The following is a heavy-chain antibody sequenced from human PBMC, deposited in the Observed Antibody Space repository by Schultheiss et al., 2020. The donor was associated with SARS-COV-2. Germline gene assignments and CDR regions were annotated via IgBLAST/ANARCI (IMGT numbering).Heavy chain of an antibody. D-gene: IGHD5-24*01. Sequence: SCAASGFTFSGSAMHWVRQASGKGLEWVAVISYDGSNKYYADSVKGRFTISRDNSKNTLYLQMNSLRAEDTAVYYCARDTEMATISFGGQGTLVTVSS. CDR1: GFTFSGSA. V-gene: IGHV3-30-3*01. CDR2: ISYDGSNK. J-gene: IGHJ4*02. CDR3: ARDTEMATISF.